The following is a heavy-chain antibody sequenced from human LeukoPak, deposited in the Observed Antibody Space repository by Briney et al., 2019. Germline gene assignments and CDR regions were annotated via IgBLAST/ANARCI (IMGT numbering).Heavy chain of an antibody. J-gene: IGHJ5*02. CDR2: MNPNSGNT. V-gene: IGHV1-8*03. CDR3: ARGGHLSGNPFDP. D-gene: IGHD3-10*01. Sequence: GASVKVSCKASGYTFTSYDINWVRQATGQGLEWMGWMNPNSGNTGYAQKFQGRVTITRDTSISTAYMELSSLRSEDTAVYYCARGGHLSGNPFDPWGQGTLVTVSS. CDR1: GYTFTSYD.